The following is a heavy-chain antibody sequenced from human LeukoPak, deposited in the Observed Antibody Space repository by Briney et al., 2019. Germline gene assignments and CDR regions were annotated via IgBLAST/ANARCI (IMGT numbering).Heavy chain of an antibody. J-gene: IGHJ4*02. D-gene: IGHD3-3*01. CDR2: ISYDGSNK. CDR1: GFTFSSYA. CDR3: ARGIRITIFGVVTLFDY. Sequence: GGSLRLSCAASGFTFSSYAMHWVRQAPGKGLKWVAVISYDGSNKYYADSVKGRFTISRDNSKNTLYLQMNSLRAEDTAVYYCARGIRITIFGVVTLFDYWGQGTLVTVSS. V-gene: IGHV3-30-3*01.